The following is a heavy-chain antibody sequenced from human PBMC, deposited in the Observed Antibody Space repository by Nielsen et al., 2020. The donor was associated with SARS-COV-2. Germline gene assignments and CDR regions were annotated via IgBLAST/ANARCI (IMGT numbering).Heavy chain of an antibody. CDR1: GFTFGSSG. Sequence: GESLKISCAASGFTFGSSGMHWVRQAPGKGLEWVSMILYDGSYKYYGDSVRGRFTISRDNSRNTLHLQMNSLRVDDTAVYYCARNSDDYYDISGDHYRSYSFDHWCQVTLVTVSS. J-gene: IGHJ4*02. CDR2: ILYDGSYK. V-gene: IGHV3-30*02. CDR3: ARNSDDYYDISGDHYRSYSFDH. D-gene: IGHD3-22*01.